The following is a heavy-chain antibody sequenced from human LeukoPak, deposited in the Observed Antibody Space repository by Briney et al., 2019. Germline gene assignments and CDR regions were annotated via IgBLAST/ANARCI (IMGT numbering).Heavy chain of an antibody. CDR3: ARLMGMYSSSWPFDY. CDR1: GYTFTSYG. CDR2: ISAYNGNT. J-gene: IGHJ4*02. D-gene: IGHD6-13*01. Sequence: ASVKVSCKASGYTFTSYGISWARQAPGQGLEWMGWISAYNGNTNYAQKLQGRVTMTTDTSTSTAYMELRSLRSDDTAVYYCARLMGMYSSSWPFDYWGQGTLVTVSS. V-gene: IGHV1-18*01.